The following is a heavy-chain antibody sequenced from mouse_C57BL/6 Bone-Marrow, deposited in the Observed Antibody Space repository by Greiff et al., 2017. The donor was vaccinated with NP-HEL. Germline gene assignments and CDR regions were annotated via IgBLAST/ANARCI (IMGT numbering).Heavy chain of an antibody. V-gene: IGHV1-64*01. J-gene: IGHJ2*01. CDR3: ARWGTTVVALFDD. D-gene: IGHD1-1*01. Sequence: QVQLQQPGAELVKPGASVKLSCKASGYTFTSYWMHWVKQRPGQGLEWIGMIHPNSGSTNYTEKFKSKATLTVDKSSSTAYMQLSSLTSEDSAVYYCARWGTTVVALFDDWGQGTTLTVSS. CDR2: IHPNSGST. CDR1: GYTFTSYW.